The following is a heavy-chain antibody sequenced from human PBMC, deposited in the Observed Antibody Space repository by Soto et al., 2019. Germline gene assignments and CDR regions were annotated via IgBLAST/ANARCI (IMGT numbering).Heavy chain of an antibody. V-gene: IGHV3-30-3*01. Sequence: QVQLVESGGGVVQPGRSLRLSCAASGFTFSSYAMHWVRQAPGKGLAWVAVISYDGSNKYYADSVKGRFTISRDNSKNTLYLQMNSLRAEDTAVYYCARDKDDFWSGYSTFDYWGQGTLVTVSS. CDR3: ARDKDDFWSGYSTFDY. D-gene: IGHD3-3*01. J-gene: IGHJ4*02. CDR1: GFTFSSYA. CDR2: ISYDGSNK.